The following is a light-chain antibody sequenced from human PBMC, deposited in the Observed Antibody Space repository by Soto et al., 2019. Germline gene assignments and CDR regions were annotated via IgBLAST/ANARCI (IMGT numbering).Light chain of an antibody. CDR2: WGS. CDR1: QSLLHSNGYNY. CDR3: QQYGSSPYT. Sequence: DIVMTQSPLSLPVTPGEPASISCRSSQSLLHSNGYNYLDWYLQKPGQSPQLLIYWGSNRASGVPDRFSGSGSGTDFTLTISRLEPEDFAVYYCQQYGSSPYTFGQGTKLEIK. V-gene: IGKV2-28*01. J-gene: IGKJ2*01.